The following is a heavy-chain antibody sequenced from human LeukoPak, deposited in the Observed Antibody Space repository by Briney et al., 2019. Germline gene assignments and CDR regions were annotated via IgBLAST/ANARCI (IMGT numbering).Heavy chain of an antibody. CDR3: ARSYCYGSGSRPLDF. CDR2: ISGYNGNT. D-gene: IGHD3-10*01. Sequence: ASVKVSCKASDYTFTSYGISWVRQAPGQGLEWMGWISGYNGNTHYAQNLQGRVTMTTDTSASTAYMELRSLRSDDTAVYYCARSYCYGSGSRPLDFWDQGTLVTVSS. CDR1: DYTFTSYG. V-gene: IGHV1-18*01. J-gene: IGHJ4*02.